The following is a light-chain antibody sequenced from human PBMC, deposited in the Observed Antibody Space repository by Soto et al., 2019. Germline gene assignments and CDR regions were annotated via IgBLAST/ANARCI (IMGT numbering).Light chain of an antibody. CDR3: QQYTNSPPYT. Sequence: EFVLTQSPGTLSLSPGERATLSCRASQSVDSNFFAWYQQKPGQAPRLLMYGASRRAAGIPDRFSGSGSGTDFTITISRLEPEDSAVYYCQQYTNSPPYTFGQGTKLEIK. J-gene: IGKJ2*01. CDR1: QSVDSNF. CDR2: GAS. V-gene: IGKV3-20*01.